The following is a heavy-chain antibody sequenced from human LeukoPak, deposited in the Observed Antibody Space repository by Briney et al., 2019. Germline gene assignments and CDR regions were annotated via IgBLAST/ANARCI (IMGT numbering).Heavy chain of an antibody. CDR1: GFTFSSYG. D-gene: IGHD3-10*01. J-gene: IGHJ5*02. V-gene: IGHV3-30*03. Sequence: GGSLRLSCAASGFTFSSYGMHWVRQAPGKGLEWVAVISYDGSNKYYADSVKGRFTISRDNSKNTLYLQMNSLRAEDTAVYYCAREGSYGSGSYYNLWFDPWGQGTLVTVSS. CDR2: ISYDGSNK. CDR3: AREGSYGSGSYYNLWFDP.